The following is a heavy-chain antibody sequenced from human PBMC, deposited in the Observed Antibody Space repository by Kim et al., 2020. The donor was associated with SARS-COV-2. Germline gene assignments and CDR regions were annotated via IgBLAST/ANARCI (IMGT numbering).Heavy chain of an antibody. J-gene: IGHJ4*02. CDR3: ARTSKVVTDYFDY. Sequence: YADSVKGRFTISRDNSKHTLYLQMNSLRAEDTAVYYCARTSKVVTDYFDYWGQGTLVTVSS. D-gene: IGHD2-15*01. V-gene: IGHV3-23*01.